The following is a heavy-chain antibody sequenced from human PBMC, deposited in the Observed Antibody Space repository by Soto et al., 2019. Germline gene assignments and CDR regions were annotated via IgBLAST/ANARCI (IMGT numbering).Heavy chain of an antibody. J-gene: IGHJ4*02. CDR2: IYHSGST. Sequence: SETLSLTCAVSGGSISSGGYSWSWIRQPPGKGLEWIGYIYHSGSTNYNPSLKSRVTISVDTSKNQFSLKLSSVTAAGTAVYYCARGYGRNFDYWGQGTLVTVSS. D-gene: IGHD5-18*01. CDR3: ARGYGRNFDY. V-gene: IGHV4-30-2*01. CDR1: GGSISSGGYS.